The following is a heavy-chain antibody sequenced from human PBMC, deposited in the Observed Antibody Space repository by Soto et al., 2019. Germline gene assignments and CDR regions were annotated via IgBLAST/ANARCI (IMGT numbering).Heavy chain of an antibody. D-gene: IGHD4-17*01. Sequence: QVQLVQSGGEVKKPGASVKVSCKASGYTFTSYAFSWVRQAPGHGLEWMGWISAYNGKTNYAQKVQGRVTMTTDTSTSTAYMDLRSLRSDDTAVYYCARVRQGGDYGHDAFDIWGQGTMVTVSS. J-gene: IGHJ3*02. V-gene: IGHV1-18*01. CDR1: GYTFTSYA. CDR3: ARVRQGGDYGHDAFDI. CDR2: ISAYNGKT.